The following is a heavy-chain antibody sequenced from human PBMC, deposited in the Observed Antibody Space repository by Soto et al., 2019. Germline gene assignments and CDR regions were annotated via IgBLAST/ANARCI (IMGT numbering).Heavy chain of an antibody. V-gene: IGHV1-69*01. D-gene: IGHD3-10*01. CDR3: ARRPRPRFGELSCYYYGMDV. Sequence: QVQLVQSGAEVKKPGSSVKVSCKASGGTFSSYAISWVRQAPGQGLEWMGGIIPIFGTANYAQKFQGRVTITADESTSTAYMELSSLRSEDTAVYYCARRPRPRFGELSCYYYGMDVWGQGTTVNVSS. CDR1: GGTFSSYA. CDR2: IIPIFGTA. J-gene: IGHJ6*02.